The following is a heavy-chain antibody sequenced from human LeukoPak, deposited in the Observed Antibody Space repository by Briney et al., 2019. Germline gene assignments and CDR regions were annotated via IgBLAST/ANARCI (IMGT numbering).Heavy chain of an antibody. D-gene: IGHD6-6*01. J-gene: IGHJ4*02. CDR1: GFTFRSYA. CDR3: AKDISSSSFDY. CDR2: TTGSGDKL. V-gene: IGHV3-23*01. Sequence: GGSLRLSCTASGFTFRSYALSWVRQAPGKGLEWVSATTGSGDKLFYADSVKGRFTISRDNSKNTLYLQMNNLRAEDTALYYCAKDISSSSFDYWGQGTLATVSS.